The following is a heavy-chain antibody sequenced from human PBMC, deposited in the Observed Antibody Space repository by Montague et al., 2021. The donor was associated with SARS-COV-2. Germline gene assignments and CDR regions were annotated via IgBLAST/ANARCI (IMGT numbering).Heavy chain of an antibody. J-gene: IGHJ4*02. Sequence: CAISGDSVSTNSGTWNWVTLSPSRGLEWLGRTYYRSEWYSDYSVSVKSRISINPDTSKNQFSLQLNSVTPEDTAVYYCARAERGSCGDGNCYQYFFNYWGQGTLVTVSS. D-gene: IGHD2-15*01. CDR3: ARAERGSCGDGNCYQYFFNY. CDR1: GDSVSTNSGT. V-gene: IGHV6-1*01. CDR2: TYYRSEWYS.